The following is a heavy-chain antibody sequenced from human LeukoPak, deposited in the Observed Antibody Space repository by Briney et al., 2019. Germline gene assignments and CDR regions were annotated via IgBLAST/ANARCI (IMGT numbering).Heavy chain of an antibody. CDR3: AKDTGSPADAITMEDNAFDI. CDR1: GFIFDDHG. D-gene: IGHD3-3*01. V-gene: IGHV3-9*01. CDR2: ISWSSGII. J-gene: IGHJ3*02. Sequence: GGSLRLSCAASGFIFDDHGMHWVRQAPGKGLEWVSGISWSSGIIGYADSVKGRFTISRDNAKNSLDLQMESLRAEDTAVYYCAKDTGSPADAITMEDNAFDIWGQGTMVTVSS.